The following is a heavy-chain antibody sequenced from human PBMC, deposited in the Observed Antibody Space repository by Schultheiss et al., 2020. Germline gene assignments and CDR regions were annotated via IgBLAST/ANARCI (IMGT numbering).Heavy chain of an antibody. Sequence: SETLSLTCAVYGGSFSNYYWTWIRQPPGKGLEWIGEIVHTGSTNYNPSLKSRVTISIDTSKNQFSLNLSSVTAADTAVYYCARVPDILWGQGTLVTVSS. CDR1: GGSFSNYY. J-gene: IGHJ4*02. V-gene: IGHV4-34*12. CDR2: IVHTGST. CDR3: ARVPDIL.